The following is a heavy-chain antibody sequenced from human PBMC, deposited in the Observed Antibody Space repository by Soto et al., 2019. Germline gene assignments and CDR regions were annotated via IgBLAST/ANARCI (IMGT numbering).Heavy chain of an antibody. V-gene: IGHV3-30*18. CDR1: VFTFSIYG. Sequence: PRGSLLLSCASSVFTFSIYGMHWVRQAPGKGLEWVAVISYDGSNKYYADSVKGRFTISRDNSKNTLYLQMNSLRAEDTAVYYCAKVALNYYGMDVWGQGTTVTVSS. CDR2: ISYDGSNK. J-gene: IGHJ6*01. CDR3: AKVALNYYGMDV.